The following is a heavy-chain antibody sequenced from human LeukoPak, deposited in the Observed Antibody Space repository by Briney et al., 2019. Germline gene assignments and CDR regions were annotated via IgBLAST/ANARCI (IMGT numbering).Heavy chain of an antibody. D-gene: IGHD2-15*01. CDR3: AQSSGGSWTTFDY. Sequence: GESLTISCKGSGYIFTNYWIGWVRQMPGKGLEGMGIIYPGDSDTIYSPSFQGQVTISADKSISTAYLQWSSLNVSDTAMYYCAQSSGGSWTTFDYWGQGTLVTVSS. CDR1: GYIFTNYW. J-gene: IGHJ4*02. V-gene: IGHV5-51*01. CDR2: IYPGDSDT.